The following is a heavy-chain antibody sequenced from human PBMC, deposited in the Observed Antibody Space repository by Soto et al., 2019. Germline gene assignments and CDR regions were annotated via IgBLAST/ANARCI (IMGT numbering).Heavy chain of an antibody. D-gene: IGHD5-12*01. CDR1: GYTFTAYY. Sequence: QVQLVQSGAELKKPGASVKVSCKASGYTFTAYYMHWVRQAPGQGREWMGWITPNSGGTNYAQKFQGRVTRTRDTPISTAYMELSKLRSDDTAVYYCAREYVGYDSRGWFDPWGQGTLVTVSS. J-gene: IGHJ5*02. CDR2: ITPNSGGT. CDR3: AREYVGYDSRGWFDP. V-gene: IGHV1-2*02.